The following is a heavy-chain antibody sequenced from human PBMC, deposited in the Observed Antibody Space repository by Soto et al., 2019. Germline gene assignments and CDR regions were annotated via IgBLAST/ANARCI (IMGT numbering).Heavy chain of an antibody. D-gene: IGHD2-2*01. J-gene: IGHJ6*02. Sequence: GASVKVSCKASGGTFSSYAISWVRQAPGQGLEWMGGIIPIFGTANYAQKFQGRVTITADESTSTAYMELSSLRSEDTAVYYCARGYYCSSTSCYGLYYYGMDVWGQGTTVTVS. CDR3: ARGYYCSSTSCYGLYYYGMDV. CDR1: GGTFSSYA. CDR2: IIPIFGTA. V-gene: IGHV1-69*13.